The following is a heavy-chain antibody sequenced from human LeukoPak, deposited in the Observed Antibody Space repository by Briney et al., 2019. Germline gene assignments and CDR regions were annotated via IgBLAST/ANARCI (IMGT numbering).Heavy chain of an antibody. Sequence: PGGSLRLSCAASGFTFSSYWMHWVRQVPGKGLVWVSRINSDGTSTRYADFVKGRFTISRDNAKNSLYLQMNSLRAEDTAVYYCARTPRVPTTVTTGLYFDYWGQGTLVTVSS. V-gene: IGHV3-74*01. D-gene: IGHD4-17*01. CDR1: GFTFSSYW. CDR2: INSDGTST. J-gene: IGHJ4*02. CDR3: ARTPRVPTTVTTGLYFDY.